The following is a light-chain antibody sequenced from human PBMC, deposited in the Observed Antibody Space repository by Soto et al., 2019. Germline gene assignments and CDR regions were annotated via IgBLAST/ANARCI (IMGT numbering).Light chain of an antibody. Sequence: EIVLTQSPGTQSLSPGERATLSCRASQSVSSSYLAWYQQKPGQAPRLLIYGASSRATGIPDRFSGSGSGTDFTLTISRLEPKDFAVYYCQQYGSSRTFGQGTKVEIK. J-gene: IGKJ1*01. CDR2: GAS. V-gene: IGKV3-20*01. CDR3: QQYGSSRT. CDR1: QSVSSSY.